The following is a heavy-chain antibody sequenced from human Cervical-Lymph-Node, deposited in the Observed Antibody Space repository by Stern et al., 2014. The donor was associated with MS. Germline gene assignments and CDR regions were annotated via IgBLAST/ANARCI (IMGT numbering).Heavy chain of an antibody. V-gene: IGHV1-69*01. CDR2: IIPIFGTA. CDR1: GGTFSSYA. CDR3: ARGGSSWYPYYFDY. D-gene: IGHD6-13*01. Sequence: QVQLVQSGAEVKKPGSSVNVSCKASGGTFSSYAISWVREDPRQGLEWLGGIIPIFGTANYAQKFQGRVTITADESTSTAYMELSSLRSEDTAVYYCARGGSSWYPYYFDYWGQGTLVTVSS. J-gene: IGHJ4*02.